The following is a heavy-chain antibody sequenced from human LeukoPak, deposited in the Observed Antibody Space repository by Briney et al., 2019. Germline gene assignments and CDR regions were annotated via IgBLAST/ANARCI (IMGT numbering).Heavy chain of an antibody. V-gene: IGHV4-59*12. J-gene: IGHJ5*02. CDR3: AREIWGVTMVLNWFDP. Sequence: SETLSLTCIVAGASIRSSYWRWSRQPPGEGVGLNGYVYYSGSTRYNPSLKGRVTISVATSKNQFSLKLSSVTAADTAVYYCAREIWGVTMVLNWFDPWGQGTLVTVSS. D-gene: IGHD3-10*01. CDR2: VYYSGST. CDR1: GASIRSSY.